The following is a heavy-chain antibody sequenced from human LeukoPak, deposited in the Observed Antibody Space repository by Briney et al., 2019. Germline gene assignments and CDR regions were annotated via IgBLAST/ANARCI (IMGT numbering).Heavy chain of an antibody. D-gene: IGHD2-15*01. J-gene: IGHJ1*01. CDR3: ARSLQYCSGGSCYLEYFQH. Sequence: SQTLSLTCAVSGGSISSGGYSWSWIRQPPGKGLEWIGYIYHSGSTYYNPSLKSRVTISVDRSKNQFSLKLSSVTAADTAVYYCARSLQYCSGGSCYLEYFQHWGQGTLVTVSS. V-gene: IGHV4-30-2*01. CDR1: GGSISSGGYS. CDR2: IYHSGST.